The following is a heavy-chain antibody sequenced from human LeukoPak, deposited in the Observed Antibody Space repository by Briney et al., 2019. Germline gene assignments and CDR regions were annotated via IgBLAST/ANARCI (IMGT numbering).Heavy chain of an antibody. CDR1: GGSVDNYY. D-gene: IGHD6-25*01. Sequence: SETLSLTCTVSGGSVDNYYWSWVRQPPGKGLEWIGYIYYSGSTNYNPSLKSRVTISVDTSKNQFSLKLSSVTAADTAVYYCARGSGWFVYWGQGTLVTVSS. V-gene: IGHV4-59*02. J-gene: IGHJ5*01. CDR3: ARGSGWFVY. CDR2: IYYSGST.